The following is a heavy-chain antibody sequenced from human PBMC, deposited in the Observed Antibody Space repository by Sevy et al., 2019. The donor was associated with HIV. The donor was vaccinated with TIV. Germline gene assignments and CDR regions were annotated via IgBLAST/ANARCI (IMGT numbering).Heavy chain of an antibody. D-gene: IGHD3-22*01. CDR3: GIEVSSPGYYDIAGDGDEAGDI. CDR1: GFTFDTYT. Sequence: GGSLRLSCAASGFTFDTYTMNWVRRAPGKGLEGVSSISFSSSYIYYADSVKGRFTISRDNAKSSLYLQMNSLRADDTAVYYCGIEVSSPGYYDIAGDGDEAGDIWGQGTMVTVSS. V-gene: IGHV3-21*01. J-gene: IGHJ3*02. CDR2: ISFSSSYI.